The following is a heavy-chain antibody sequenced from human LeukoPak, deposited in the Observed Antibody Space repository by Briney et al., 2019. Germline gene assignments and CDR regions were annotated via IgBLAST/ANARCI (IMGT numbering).Heavy chain of an antibody. D-gene: IGHD3-10*01. CDR1: GYSFTSYW. Sequence: GESLKISCKGSGYSFTSYWIGWVRQTPGKGLEWMGIIYPGDSDTRYSPSFQGQVTISADKSITTAYLQWSSLKASDTAMYYCVRSTMVRGVISMDVWGQGTTVTVSS. CDR3: VRSTMVRGVISMDV. J-gene: IGHJ6*02. V-gene: IGHV5-51*01. CDR2: IYPGDSDT.